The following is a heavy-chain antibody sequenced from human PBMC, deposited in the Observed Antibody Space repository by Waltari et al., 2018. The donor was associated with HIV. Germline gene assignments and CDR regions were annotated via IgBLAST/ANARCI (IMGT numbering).Heavy chain of an antibody. V-gene: IGHV1-3*01. CDR2: INAGNGNT. CDR3: ARDPSVYYDSSGGYYFDY. Sequence: QVQLVQSGAEVKKPGASVKVSCKASGYTFTSYAMHWVRQAPGQRLEWMGWINAGNGNTKYSQKFQGRVTITRDTSASTAYMELSSLRSEDTAVYYCARDPSVYYDSSGGYYFDYWGQGTLVTVSS. D-gene: IGHD3-22*01. CDR1: GYTFTSYA. J-gene: IGHJ4*02.